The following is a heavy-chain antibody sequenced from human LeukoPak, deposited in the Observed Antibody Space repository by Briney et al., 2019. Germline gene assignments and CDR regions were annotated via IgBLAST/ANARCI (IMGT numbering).Heavy chain of an antibody. V-gene: IGHV3-23*01. D-gene: IGHD2-21*01. Sequence: GGSLRLSCAASGFTFSPNAMTWVRQAPGKGLEWVSGIGGDGRSHYIDSVKGRFTISRDNSKNTLYLQMNSLRAEDTAMYYCAKSLSYWGGLDFWGPGNPVTVSS. CDR1: GFTFSPNA. J-gene: IGHJ4*02. CDR3: AKSLSYWGGLDF. CDR2: IGGDGRS.